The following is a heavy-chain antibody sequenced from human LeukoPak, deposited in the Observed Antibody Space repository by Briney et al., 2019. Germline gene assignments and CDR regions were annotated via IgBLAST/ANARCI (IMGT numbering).Heavy chain of an antibody. Sequence: SETLSLTCTVSGGSISSYYWSWIRQPPGKGLEWIGYIYYSGSTNYNPSLKSRVTISVDTSKNQFSLKLSSVTAADTAVYYCARWQPLLLLFDYWGQGTLVTVSS. J-gene: IGHJ4*02. CDR1: GGSISSYY. CDR2: IYYSGST. V-gene: IGHV4-59*08. CDR3: ARWQPLLLLFDY. D-gene: IGHD2-15*01.